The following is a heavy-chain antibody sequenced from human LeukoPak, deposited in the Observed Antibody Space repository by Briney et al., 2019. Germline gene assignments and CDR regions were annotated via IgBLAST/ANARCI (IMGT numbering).Heavy chain of an antibody. D-gene: IGHD3-10*01. V-gene: IGHV3-23*01. CDR2: VGGSGIRT. J-gene: IGHJ4*02. CDR3: AKAGVCV. Sequence: GGSLRLSCAASVFAFSSYAMTWVRQAPGQGLEWVSRVGGSGIRTYYADSVKGRFTISRDNPKNTLYLQMNSLRAEDTAVYYCAKAGVCVWGQGTLVTVSS. CDR1: VFAFSSYA.